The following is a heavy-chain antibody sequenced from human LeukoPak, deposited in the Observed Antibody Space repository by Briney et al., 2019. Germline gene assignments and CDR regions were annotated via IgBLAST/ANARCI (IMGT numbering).Heavy chain of an antibody. CDR1: GFTFSSYS. CDR3: ARDLGIAAAGTFDY. D-gene: IGHD6-13*01. CDR2: ISSSSSYI. J-gene: IGHJ4*02. V-gene: IGHV3-21*01. Sequence: GGSLRLSCAASGFTFSSYSMNWVRQAPGKGLEWVSSISSSSSYIYYADSVRGRFTISRDNAKNSLYLQMNSLRAEDTAVYYCARDLGIAAAGTFDYWGQGTLVTVSS.